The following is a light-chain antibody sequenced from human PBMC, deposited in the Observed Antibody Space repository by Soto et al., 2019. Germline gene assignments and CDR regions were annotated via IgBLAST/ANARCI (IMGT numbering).Light chain of an antibody. J-gene: IGKJ2*01. CDR3: QQYNTYSYT. Sequence: DIQMTQSPSTLSASVGDRVTITCRASQSISSWLAWYQQKPGKAPKLLIYDASSLESRVPSRFSGSGSGTEFTLTISGLGPDDFATYYCQQYNTYSYTFGQGTKLEIK. V-gene: IGKV1-5*01. CDR1: QSISSW. CDR2: DAS.